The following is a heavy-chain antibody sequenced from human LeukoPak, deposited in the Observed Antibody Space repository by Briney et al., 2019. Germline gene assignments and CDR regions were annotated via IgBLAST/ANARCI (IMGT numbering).Heavy chain of an antibody. CDR2: IIPILGIA. D-gene: IGHD4-17*01. CDR3: AASLNGDTDAFDI. CDR1: GYTFTGYY. Sequence: RASVKVSCKASGYTFTGYYMHWVRQAPGQGLEWMGRIIPILGIANYAQKFQGRVTITADKSTSTAYMELSSLRSEDTAVYYCAASLNGDTDAFDIWGQGTMVTVSS. V-gene: IGHV1-69*02. J-gene: IGHJ3*02.